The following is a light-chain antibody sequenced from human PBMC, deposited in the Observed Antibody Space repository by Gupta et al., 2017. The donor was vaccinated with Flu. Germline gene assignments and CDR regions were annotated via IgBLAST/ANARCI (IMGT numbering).Light chain of an antibody. Sequence: ASVGDRVTITCRASQTISHWLAWYQQKSGKAPKLLISEASNLESGVPSRFSGSGSGTEFTLTINNLQPDDFATYYCQHYNSFSRDFGQGTKVDIK. CDR1: QTISHW. V-gene: IGKV1-5*03. CDR3: QHYNSFSRD. CDR2: EAS. J-gene: IGKJ1*01.